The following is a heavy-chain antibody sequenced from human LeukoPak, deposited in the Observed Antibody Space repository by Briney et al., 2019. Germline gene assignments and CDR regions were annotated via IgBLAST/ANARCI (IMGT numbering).Heavy chain of an antibody. D-gene: IGHD2-15*01. J-gene: IGHJ4*02. CDR2: ISAYNGNT. CDR1: GYTFTSYG. V-gene: IGHV1-18*01. CDR3: ARDRLSYCSGGSCYQYYFDY. Sequence: ASVKVSCKASGYTFTSYGISWVRQAPGQGLEWMGWISAYNGNTNYAQKLQGRVTMTTDTSTSTAYMELRSLRSDDTAVYYCARDRLSYCSGGSCYQYYFDYWGQGTLVTVSP.